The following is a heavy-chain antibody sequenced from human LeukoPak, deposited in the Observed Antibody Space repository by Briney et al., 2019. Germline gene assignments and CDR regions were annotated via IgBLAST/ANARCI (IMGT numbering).Heavy chain of an antibody. V-gene: IGHV3-30*04. J-gene: IGHJ6*02. D-gene: IGHD2-2*01. Sequence: GGSLRLSCTASGFPFNRFAMSWVRQAPGKGLEWVAVISYDGSNKYYADSVKGRFTISRDNSKNTLYLQMNSLRAEDTAVYYCARDPRYCSSTSCYRDYYYYYGMDVWGQGTTVTVSS. CDR3: ARDPRYCSSTSCYRDYYYYYGMDV. CDR1: GFPFNRFA. CDR2: ISYDGSNK.